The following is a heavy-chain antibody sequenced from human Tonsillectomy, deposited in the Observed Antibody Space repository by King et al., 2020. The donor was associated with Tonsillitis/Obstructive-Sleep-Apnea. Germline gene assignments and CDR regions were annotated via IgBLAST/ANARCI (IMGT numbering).Heavy chain of an antibody. J-gene: IGHJ3*02. V-gene: IGHV3-21*01. CDR1: GFTFSNYS. CDR2: ISTSSSYI. CDR3: ARDSDDAFYI. Sequence: VQLVESGGGLVKPGGSLRLSCAASGFTFSNYSMSWVRQAPGKGLEWVSSISTSSSYIYYGDSVKGRFTISRDNAKNSLYLQMNSLRAEDTAVYYCARDSDDAFYIWGQGAMVTVSS.